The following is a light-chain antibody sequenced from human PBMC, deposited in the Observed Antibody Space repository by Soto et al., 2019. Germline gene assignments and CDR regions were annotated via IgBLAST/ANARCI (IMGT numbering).Light chain of an antibody. J-gene: IGKJ1*01. CDR3: QQSHNTPRT. CDR2: AAS. Sequence: DIQMTQSPSSLSASVGDRVTITCRASQSISSHLIWYQQKPGQAPLPLIYAASSLESRVPSRFSGSRSGTDFTFTISTLQPEDFATYYCQQSHNTPRTFGQGPKVEIK. CDR1: QSISSH. V-gene: IGKV1-39*01.